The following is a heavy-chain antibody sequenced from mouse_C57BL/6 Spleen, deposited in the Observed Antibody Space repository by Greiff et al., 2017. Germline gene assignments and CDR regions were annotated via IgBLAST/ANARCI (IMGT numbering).Heavy chain of an antibody. CDR1: GYTFTSYW. D-gene: IGHD1-1*01. CDR3: ARDHSHYYGSSSWFAY. Sequence: VQLQQPGAELVMPGASVKLSCKASGYTFTSYWMHWVKQRPGQGLEWIGEIDPSDSYTNYNQKFKGKSTLTVDKSSSTAYMQLSSLTSEDSAVYYCARDHSHYYGSSSWFAYWGQGTLVTVSA. CDR2: IDPSDSYT. J-gene: IGHJ3*01. V-gene: IGHV1-69*01.